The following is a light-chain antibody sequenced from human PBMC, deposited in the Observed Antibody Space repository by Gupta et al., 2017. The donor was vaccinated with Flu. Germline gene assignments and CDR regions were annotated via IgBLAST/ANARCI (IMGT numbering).Light chain of an antibody. Sequence: SSELTQPPSVSVSPGQTASITCSGDKLGSKYTCWYQQRPGQSPVLVIYQDSKRPSGIPERFSGSNSGNTATLTIRGTQARDEADYYWQAWDTNAGVFGTGTKVTVL. CDR3: QAWDTNAGV. J-gene: IGLJ1*01. CDR1: KLGSKY. CDR2: QDS. V-gene: IGLV3-1*01.